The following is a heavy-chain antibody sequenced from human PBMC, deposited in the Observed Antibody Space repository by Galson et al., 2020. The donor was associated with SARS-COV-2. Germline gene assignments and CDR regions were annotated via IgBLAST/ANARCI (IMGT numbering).Heavy chain of an antibody. Sequence: GESLKISCAASGFTFSSYGMHWVRQAPGKGLEWVAVIWYDGSNKYYADSVKGRFTISRDNSKNTLYLQMNSLRAEDTAVYYCATNVLLSTMAFDIWGQGTMVTVSS. V-gene: IGHV3-33*01. J-gene: IGHJ3*02. CDR2: IWYDGSNK. CDR3: ATNVLLSTMAFDI. CDR1: GFTFSSYG. D-gene: IGHD3-10*01.